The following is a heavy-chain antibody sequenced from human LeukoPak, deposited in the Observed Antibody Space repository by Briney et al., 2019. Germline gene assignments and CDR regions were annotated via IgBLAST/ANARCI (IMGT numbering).Heavy chain of an antibody. J-gene: IGHJ5*02. Sequence: ASVKVSCKASGYTFTGYYMHWVRQAPGQGLEWMGRINPNSGGTNYAKKFQGRVTMTRDTSISTAYMELSRLRSDDTAVYYCARVARGIGVATIRWFDPWGQGTLVTVSS. CDR3: ARVARGIGVATIRWFDP. V-gene: IGHV1-2*06. CDR2: INPNSGGT. CDR1: GYTFTGYY. D-gene: IGHD5-12*01.